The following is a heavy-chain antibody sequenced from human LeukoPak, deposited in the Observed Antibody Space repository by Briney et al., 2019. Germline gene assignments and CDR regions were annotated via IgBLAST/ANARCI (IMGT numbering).Heavy chain of an antibody. CDR1: GYTFTGYY. CDR3: ARDAPPTYYYDSSGSYDY. J-gene: IGHJ4*02. CDR2: INPNSGGT. D-gene: IGHD3-22*01. V-gene: IGHV1-2*02. Sequence: ASVKVSCKASGYTFTGYYMHWVRQAPGQGLEWMGWINPNSGGTNYAQKFQGRVTMTRDTSISTAYMELSRLRSDDTAVYYCARDAPPTYYYDSSGSYDYWGQGTLVTVSS.